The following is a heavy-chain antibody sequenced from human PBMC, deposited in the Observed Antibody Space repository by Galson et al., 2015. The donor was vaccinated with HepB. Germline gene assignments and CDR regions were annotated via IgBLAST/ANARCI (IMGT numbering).Heavy chain of an antibody. Sequence: SVKVSCKASGYTFSSYGIGWVRQAPGQGLEWMGRIIPIHDITNYSQKFRGRVTITADKSTTTVYMELSSLRSEDTAVYYCARAPFVVVTTIHPFDYWGQGTLVTVSS. J-gene: IGHJ4*02. D-gene: IGHD2-21*02. CDR1: GYTFSSYG. CDR2: IIPIHDIT. V-gene: IGHV1-69*04. CDR3: ARAPFVVVTTIHPFDY.